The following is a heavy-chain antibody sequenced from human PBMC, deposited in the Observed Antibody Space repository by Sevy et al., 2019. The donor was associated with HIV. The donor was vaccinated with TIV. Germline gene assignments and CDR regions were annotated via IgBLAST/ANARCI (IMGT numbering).Heavy chain of an antibody. Sequence: GGSLRLSCPASGFTFSKYSMSWVRQPPGKGLEWVSTLSFGCGEINYADSVKGRFTISRDNSKSSVYLQMNNLRPEDTAVYYCAREGCTKPHDYWGQGTLVTVCS. J-gene: IGHJ4*02. CDR2: LSFGCGEI. D-gene: IGHD2-8*01. V-gene: IGHV3-23*01. CDR3: AREGCTKPHDY. CDR1: GFTFSKYS.